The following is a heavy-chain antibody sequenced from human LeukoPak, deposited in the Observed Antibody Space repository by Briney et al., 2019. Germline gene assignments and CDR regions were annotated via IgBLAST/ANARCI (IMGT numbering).Heavy chain of an antibody. J-gene: IGHJ4*02. Sequence: PGGSLRLSCATSGFSFTDYPMNWVRRAPGKGLEWVSNIRTSAEGANYAYYADSVKGRVTISRDDAKNTLYLHMNSLRDDDTAVYYCASDQRYAFDYWGQGIPVTVSS. CDR2: IRTSAEGANYA. CDR3: ASDQRYAFDY. D-gene: IGHD3-9*01. V-gene: IGHV3-48*02. CDR1: GFSFTDYP.